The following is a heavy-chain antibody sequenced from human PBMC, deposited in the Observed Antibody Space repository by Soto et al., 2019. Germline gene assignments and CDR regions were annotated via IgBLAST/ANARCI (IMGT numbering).Heavy chain of an antibody. CDR3: ARPYDSSGYDWYFDL. Sequence: GGSLRLSCAASGFTFSSYSMNWVRQAPGKGLEWVSYISSSSSTIYYADSVKGRFTISRDNAKNSLYLQMNSLRAEDTAVYYCARPYDSSGYDWYFDLWGRGTLVTVSS. D-gene: IGHD3-22*01. V-gene: IGHV3-48*01. CDR1: GFTFSSYS. J-gene: IGHJ2*01. CDR2: ISSSSSTI.